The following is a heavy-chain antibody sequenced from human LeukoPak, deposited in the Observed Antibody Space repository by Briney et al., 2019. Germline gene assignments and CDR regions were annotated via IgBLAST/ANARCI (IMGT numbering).Heavy chain of an antibody. CDR1: GGTFSSYA. V-gene: IGHV1-69*04. D-gene: IGHD3-10*01. CDR3: ARVHGSGSYYRDRLDP. Sequence: GASVKVSRKASGGTFSSYAISWVRQAPGQGLEWMGRIIPILGIANYAQKFQGRVTITADKSTSTAYMELSSLRSEDTAVYYCARVHGSGSYYRDRLDPWGQGTLVTVSS. CDR2: IIPILGIA. J-gene: IGHJ5*02.